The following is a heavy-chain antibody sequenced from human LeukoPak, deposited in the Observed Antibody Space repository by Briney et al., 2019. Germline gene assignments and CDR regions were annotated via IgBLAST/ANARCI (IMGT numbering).Heavy chain of an antibody. CDR2: INAGNGNT. V-gene: IGHV1-3*01. CDR1: GYTFTSYG. D-gene: IGHD6-13*01. J-gene: IGHJ4*02. Sequence: GASVKVSCKASGYTFTSYGISWVRQAPGQRLEWMGWINAGNGNTKYSQKFQGRVTITRDTSASTAYMELSSLRSEDTAVYYCARPRYSSSWYYDSWGQGTLVTVSS. CDR3: ARPRYSSSWYYDS.